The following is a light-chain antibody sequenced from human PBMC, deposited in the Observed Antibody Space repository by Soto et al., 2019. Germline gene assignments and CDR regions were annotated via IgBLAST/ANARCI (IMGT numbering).Light chain of an antibody. V-gene: IGKV1-33*01. Sequence: IQMTQSPSFLSASVGDRVTVPCQASQDISNYLNWYQQKPGKAPKLLIYDASNLETGVPSRFSGSGSGTDFTFTISSLQPEDIATYYCQQYDNLPWTFGQGTKVDIK. CDR1: QDISNY. CDR2: DAS. J-gene: IGKJ1*01. CDR3: QQYDNLPWT.